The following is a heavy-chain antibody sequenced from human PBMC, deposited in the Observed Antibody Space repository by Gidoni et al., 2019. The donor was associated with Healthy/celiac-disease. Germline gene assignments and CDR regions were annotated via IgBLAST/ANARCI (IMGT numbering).Heavy chain of an antibody. CDR1: GYSFTGYY. D-gene: IGHD1-26*01. Sequence: QVQLVQSGAEGKKPGASVKVSCKASGYSFTGYYMHWVRQAPGQGLEWMGRINPNSGGTNYAQKFQGRVTMTRDTSISTAYMELSRLRSDDTAVYYCARDRGGSYFNSPDDAFDIWGQGTMVTVSS. V-gene: IGHV1-2*06. J-gene: IGHJ3*02. CDR2: INPNSGGT. CDR3: ARDRGGSYFNSPDDAFDI.